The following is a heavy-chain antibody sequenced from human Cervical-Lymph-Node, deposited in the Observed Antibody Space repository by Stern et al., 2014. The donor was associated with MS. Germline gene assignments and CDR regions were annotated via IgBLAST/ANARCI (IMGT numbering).Heavy chain of an antibody. CDR3: AREAAARSFDF. CDR2: LSPDNGNP. D-gene: IGHD6-6*01. V-gene: IGHV1-18*01. J-gene: IGHJ4*02. CDR1: GYNFTNYG. Sequence: VQLVQSGGEVKQPGGSVKVSCRASGYNFTNYGITWVRQAPRQGLEWMGWLSPDNGNPTYAEKFQGRVTMTTDTATNTAYLELRSLTQDDTAVFYCAREAAARSFDFWGQGTLVTVSS.